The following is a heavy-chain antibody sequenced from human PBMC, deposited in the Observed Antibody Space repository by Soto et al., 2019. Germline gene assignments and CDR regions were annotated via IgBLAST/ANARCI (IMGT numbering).Heavy chain of an antibody. D-gene: IGHD2-15*01. CDR3: ARELVVVAATPGTWFDP. V-gene: IGHV1-69*13. J-gene: IGHJ5*02. CDR2: IIPIFGTA. CDR1: GGTFSSYA. Sequence: SVKVSCKASGGTFSSYAISWVRQAPGQGLEWMGGIIPIFGTANYAQKFQGRVTITADESTSTAYMELSSLRSEDTAVYYCARELVVVAATPGTWFDPWGQGTLVTVSS.